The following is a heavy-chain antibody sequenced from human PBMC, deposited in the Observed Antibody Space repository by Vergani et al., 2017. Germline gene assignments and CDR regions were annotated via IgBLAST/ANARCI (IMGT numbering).Heavy chain of an antibody. D-gene: IGHD1-26*01. V-gene: IGHV4-59*12. CDR1: GGSISSYY. J-gene: IGHJ3*02. Sequence: QVQLQESGPGLVKPSETLSLTCTVSGGSISSYYWSWIRQPPGKGLEWIGEINHSGSTNYNPSLKSRVTISVDTSKNQFSLKLSSVTAADTAVYYCARDGGSYYRAFDIWGQGTMVTVSS. CDR2: INHSGST. CDR3: ARDGGSYYRAFDI.